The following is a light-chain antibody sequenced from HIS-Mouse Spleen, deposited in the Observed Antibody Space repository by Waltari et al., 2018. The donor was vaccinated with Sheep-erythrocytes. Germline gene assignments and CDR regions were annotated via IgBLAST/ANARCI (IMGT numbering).Light chain of an antibody. CDR1: SRAGGGYNY. CDR3: SSYTSSSTWV. J-gene: IGLJ3*02. Sequence: QSALTQPASVSGSPGQSITISCTGTSRAGGGYNYVSWYQQHPGKAPKLMIYDVSNRPSGVSNRFSGSKSGNTASLTISGLQAEDEADYYCSSYTSSSTWVFGGGTKLTVL. CDR2: DVS. V-gene: IGLV2-14*03.